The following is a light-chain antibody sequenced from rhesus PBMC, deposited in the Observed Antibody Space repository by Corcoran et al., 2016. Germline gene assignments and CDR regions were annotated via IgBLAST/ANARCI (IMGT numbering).Light chain of an antibody. Sequence: DIVLTPSPATLSLSPEQTSTLSFRPSERFGTSLPCSNHHPGQAPRLLGHGAYCRATASPDRFRGGGSRKELTITMTSLEPEDGGVDHCQQYNDLRWTFGQGTRVEIK. V-gene: IGKV3-40*02. J-gene: IGKJ1*01. CDR2: GAY. CDR3: QQYNDLRWT. CDR1: ERFGTS.